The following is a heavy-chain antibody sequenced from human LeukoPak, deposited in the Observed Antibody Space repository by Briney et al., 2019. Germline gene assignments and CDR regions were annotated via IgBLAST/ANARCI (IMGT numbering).Heavy chain of an antibody. V-gene: IGHV1-2*02. CDR1: GYTFTVYY. CDR3: ARSYSSSFPYFDY. CDR2: INPNGGGT. Sequence: EASVKVSCTASGYTFTVYYMHWVRQAPGQGLEWTGWINPNGGGTNYAQKFQGRVTMTRDTSISTAYMELSRLRSDDTAVYYCARSYSSSFPYFDYWGQGTLVTVSS. J-gene: IGHJ4*02. D-gene: IGHD6-6*01.